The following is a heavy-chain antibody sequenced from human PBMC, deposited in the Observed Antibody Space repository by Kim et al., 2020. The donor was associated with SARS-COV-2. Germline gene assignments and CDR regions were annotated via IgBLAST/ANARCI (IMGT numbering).Heavy chain of an antibody. CDR1: GGTFSSYA. J-gene: IGHJ5*02. D-gene: IGHD3-10*01. V-gene: IGHV1-69*06. Sequence: SVKVSCKASGGTFSSYAISWVRQAPGQGLEWMGGIIPIFGTANYAQKFQGRVTITADKSTSTAYMEPSSLRSEDTAVYYCARDLSMVRREGWFDPWGQGTLVTVSS. CDR2: IIPIFGTA. CDR3: ARDLSMVRREGWFDP.